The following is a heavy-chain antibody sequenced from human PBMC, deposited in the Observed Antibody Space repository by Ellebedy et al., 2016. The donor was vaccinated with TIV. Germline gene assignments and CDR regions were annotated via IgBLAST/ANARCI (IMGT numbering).Heavy chain of an antibody. CDR2: VYNGGNT. CDR3: AREGETYYSAHFDQ. CDR1: GFSFSTYG. D-gene: IGHD1-26*01. V-gene: IGHV3-53*01. J-gene: IGHJ4*02. Sequence: PSETLSLTCAASGFSFSTYGMNWVRQAPGKGLEWVSVVYNGGNTYYADSVKGRFTISRENSKNTQSLEMNSLGAKDTAVYYCAREGETYYSAHFDQWGQGTPVTVSS.